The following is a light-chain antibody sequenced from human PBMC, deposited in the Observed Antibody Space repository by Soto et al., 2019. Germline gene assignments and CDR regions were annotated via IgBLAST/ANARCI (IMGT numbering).Light chain of an antibody. V-gene: IGKV3-20*01. Sequence: LRRSPAPLPVPQGERGPPSCRASQSVSSNLAWYQQKPGQAPRLLIYGASSRATGIPDRFSGSGSGTDFTLTISRLEPEDFAVYYCQQYGSSPRWTFGQGTKVDIK. J-gene: IGKJ1*01. CDR3: QQYGSSPRWT. CDR2: GAS. CDR1: QSVSSN.